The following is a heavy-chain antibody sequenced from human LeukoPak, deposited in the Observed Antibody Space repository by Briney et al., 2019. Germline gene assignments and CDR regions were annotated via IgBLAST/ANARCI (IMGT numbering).Heavy chain of an antibody. CDR3: ARVQLRESSGIVIYSYYGMDV. CDR1: GGTFSRYA. CDR2: IIPIFGTA. Sequence: SVKVSCKASGGTFSRYAISWVRQAPGQGLEWMGGIIPIFGTANYAQKFQGRVTITADKCTSTAYMELSSLKSEDTAVYYCARVQLRESSGIVIYSYYGMDVWGKGTTVTVSS. D-gene: IGHD1-26*01. V-gene: IGHV1-69*06. J-gene: IGHJ6*04.